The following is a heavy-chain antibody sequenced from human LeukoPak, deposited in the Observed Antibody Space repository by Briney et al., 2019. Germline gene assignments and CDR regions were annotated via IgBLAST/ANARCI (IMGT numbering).Heavy chain of an antibody. D-gene: IGHD3-10*01. J-gene: IGHJ6*02. CDR3: ARDPYYYGSGSSYSLYGMDV. CDR2: INPSGGST. Sequence: VASVKVSCKASGYTFTSYYMHWVRQAPGQGLEWMGIINPSGGSTSYAQKFQGRVTMTRDTSTSTVYMELSSLRSEDTAVYYCARDPYYYGSGSSYSLYGMDVWGQGTTVTVSS. CDR1: GYTFTSYY. V-gene: IGHV1-46*01.